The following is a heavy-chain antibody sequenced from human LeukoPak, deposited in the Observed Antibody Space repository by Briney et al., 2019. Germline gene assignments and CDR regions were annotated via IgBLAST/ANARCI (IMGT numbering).Heavy chain of an antibody. D-gene: IGHD3-22*01. J-gene: IGHJ4*02. CDR1: SGSISTSSYY. CDR3: ARHLYSDSSGYYFKPLYFDY. Sequence: SETLSLTCTVSSGSISTSSYYWGRIRQPPGKGLEWIGSIYYSGSTYYNPSLKSLLTISVDTSKYQFSLKLNIVTAADTAVYYCARHLYSDSSGYYFKPLYFDYWGQGTLVTVS. V-gene: IGHV4-39*01. CDR2: IYYSGST.